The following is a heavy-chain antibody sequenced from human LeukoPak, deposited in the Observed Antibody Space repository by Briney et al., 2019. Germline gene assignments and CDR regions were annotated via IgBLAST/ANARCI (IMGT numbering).Heavy chain of an antibody. CDR3: ARSIDRRFFDY. Sequence: GGSLRLSCAASGFTFSSYSMNWVRQAPGKGLEWVSYISSSSSTIYYADSVKGRFTISRGNAKNSLYLQMNSLRAEDTAVYYCARSIDRRFFDYWGQGTLVTVSS. D-gene: IGHD2/OR15-2a*01. CDR2: ISSSSSTI. V-gene: IGHV3-48*01. J-gene: IGHJ4*02. CDR1: GFTFSSYS.